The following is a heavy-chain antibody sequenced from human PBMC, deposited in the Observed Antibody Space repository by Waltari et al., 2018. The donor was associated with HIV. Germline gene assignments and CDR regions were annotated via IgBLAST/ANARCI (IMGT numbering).Heavy chain of an antibody. J-gene: IGHJ4*02. CDR2: ISSSSSYI. D-gene: IGHD2-15*01. V-gene: IGHV3-21*01. CDR3: ARSPGIAATNLIDY. CDR1: GLTFRRHS. Sequence: EVQLVESGGGLVKPGGSLRLPCAASGLTFRRHSMNWVRQAPGRGLEWVSFISSSSSYIYYGDSVKGRFTISRDNAKNSLFLQMNSLRVEDTAVYYCARSPGIAATNLIDYWGQGTLVTVSS.